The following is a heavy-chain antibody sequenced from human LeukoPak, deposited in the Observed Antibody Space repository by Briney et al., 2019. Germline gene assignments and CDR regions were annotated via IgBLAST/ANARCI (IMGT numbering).Heavy chain of an antibody. J-gene: IGHJ4*02. CDR1: GYTFTSYA. Sequence: ASVKVSCKASGYTFTSYAMNWVRQGPGQGLEWMGWINTNTGNPMYAQGFTGRFVFSLDTSVSTAYLQISSLKAEDTAVYYCARSLWFGEFYFDYWGQGTLVTVSS. CDR2: INTNTGNP. V-gene: IGHV7-4-1*02. CDR3: ARSLWFGEFYFDY. D-gene: IGHD3-10*01.